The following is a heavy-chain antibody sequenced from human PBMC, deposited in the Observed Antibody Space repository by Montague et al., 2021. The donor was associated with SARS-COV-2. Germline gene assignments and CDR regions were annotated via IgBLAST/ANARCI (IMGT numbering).Heavy chain of an antibody. J-gene: IGHJ6*03. CDR3: ARDRRGMAMAGRAYYYYYMDV. Sequence: SETLSLTCTVSGGSISSYYWSWIRQPPGKGLEWIAYIHYSGRTNFNPSLRSRVTMSVDTSKQQFSLELTSVTAADTAVYYCARDRRGMAMAGRAYYYYYMDVWGKGTTVTVSS. V-gene: IGHV4-59*12. CDR2: IHYSGRT. CDR1: GGSISSYY. D-gene: IGHD6-19*01.